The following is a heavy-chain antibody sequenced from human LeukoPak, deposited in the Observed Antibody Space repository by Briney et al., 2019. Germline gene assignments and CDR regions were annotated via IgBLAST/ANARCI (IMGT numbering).Heavy chain of an antibody. Sequence: WASVKVSCQASGYTFTSYGISWVRQAPGQGLEWMGWISAYNGNTNYAQKLQGRVTMTTDTSTSTAYMELRSLRSDDTAVYYCARVLDDRSGYYFRLIDYWGQGTLVTVSS. CDR2: ISAYNGNT. CDR3: ARVLDDRSGYYFRLIDY. D-gene: IGHD3-22*01. CDR1: GYTFTSYG. J-gene: IGHJ4*02. V-gene: IGHV1-18*01.